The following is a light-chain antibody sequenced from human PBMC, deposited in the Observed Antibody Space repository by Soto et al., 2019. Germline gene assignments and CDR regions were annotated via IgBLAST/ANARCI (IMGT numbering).Light chain of an antibody. Sequence: QSVMTEQLAVRGAPGKRVNISCTGSSSNIGAGYDVHWYQQRPGTAPKLLIFGNTNRPSGVPDRFSGSKSGTSASLAITGLQAEDEGDYYCQSYDSTLSARYVFGTGTKVTVL. V-gene: IGLV1-40*01. CDR2: GNT. CDR3: QSYDSTLSARYV. J-gene: IGLJ1*01. CDR1: SSNIGAGYD.